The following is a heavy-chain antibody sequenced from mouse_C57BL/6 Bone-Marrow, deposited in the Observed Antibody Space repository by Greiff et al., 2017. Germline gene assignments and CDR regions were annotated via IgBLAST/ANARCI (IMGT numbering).Heavy chain of an antibody. CDR3: TRALIYYGTNY. Sequence: EVQLQESGAELVKPGASVKLSCTASGFNIKDYYIHWVKQRTEQGLEWIGRIDPEDGETKYAPKFQDKANITANTSSNTAYLQLSSLTSEDTAVYYCTRALIYYGTNYWGQGTTLTGSS. J-gene: IGHJ2*01. D-gene: IGHD1-1*01. CDR1: GFNIKDYY. CDR2: IDPEDGET. V-gene: IGHV14-2*01.